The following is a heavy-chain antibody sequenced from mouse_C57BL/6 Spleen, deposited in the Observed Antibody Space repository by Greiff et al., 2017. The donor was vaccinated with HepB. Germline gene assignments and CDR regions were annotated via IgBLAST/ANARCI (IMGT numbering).Heavy chain of an antibody. J-gene: IGHJ1*03. Sequence: VMLVESGPGLVQPSQSLSITCTVSGFSLTSYGVHWVRQSPGKGLEWLGVIWSGGSTDYNAAFISRLSISKDNSKSQVFFKMNSLQADDTAIYYCAREVGYFDVWGTGTTVTVSS. CDR1: GFSLTSYG. D-gene: IGHD1-1*02. CDR3: AREVGYFDV. V-gene: IGHV2-2*01. CDR2: IWSGGST.